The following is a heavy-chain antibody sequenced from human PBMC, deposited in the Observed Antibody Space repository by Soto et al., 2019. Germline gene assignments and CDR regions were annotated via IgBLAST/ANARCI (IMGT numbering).Heavy chain of an antibody. CDR1: RFTFSGYW. D-gene: IGHD3-3*01. J-gene: IGHJ6*03. CDR2: INQDGNEK. Sequence: HPGGSLRLSCAASRFTFSGYWMNWVRQAPGKGLEWVANINQDGNEKYYMDSVKGRFTISRDSDENSLYLQMNSLRAEDTAVYYCARDYTFYDFWSGPGPMDVWGIGTTVTVSS. CDR3: ARDYTFYDFWSGPGPMDV. V-gene: IGHV3-7*01.